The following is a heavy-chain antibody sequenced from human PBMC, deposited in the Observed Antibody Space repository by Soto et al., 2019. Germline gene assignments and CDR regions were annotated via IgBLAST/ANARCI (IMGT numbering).Heavy chain of an antibody. CDR3: AKEGYDSSGYGAYYYYGMDV. CDR2: ISYDGSNK. Sequence: GSLRLSCAASGFTFSSYSMHWVRQAPGKGLEWVAVISYDGSNKYYADSVKGRFTISRDNSKNTLYLQMNSLRAEDTAVYYCAKEGYDSSGYGAYYYYGMDVWGQGTTVTVSS. V-gene: IGHV3-30*18. CDR1: GFTFSSYS. J-gene: IGHJ6*02. D-gene: IGHD3-22*01.